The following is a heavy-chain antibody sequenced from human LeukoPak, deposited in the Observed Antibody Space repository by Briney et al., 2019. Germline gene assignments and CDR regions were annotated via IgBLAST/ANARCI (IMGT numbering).Heavy chain of an antibody. J-gene: IGHJ4*02. CDR1: GGTFSSYA. CDR2: IIPIFGTA. V-gene: IGHV1-69*13. D-gene: IGHD4-23*01. Sequence: ASVKVSCKASGGTFSSYAISWVRQAPGQGLEWMGGIIPIFGTANYAQKFQGRVTITADESTSTAYMELSSLRSEDTAVYYCARGPHGGNAAHYFDYWGQGTLVTVSS. CDR3: ARGPHGGNAAHYFDY.